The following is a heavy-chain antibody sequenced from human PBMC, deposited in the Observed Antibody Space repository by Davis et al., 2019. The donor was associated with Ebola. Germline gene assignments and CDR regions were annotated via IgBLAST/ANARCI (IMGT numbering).Heavy chain of an antibody. Sequence: PSETLSLTCAVYGGSFSGYYWSWIRQPPGKGLEWIGEINHSGSTNYNPSLKSRVTISLDTSKSQFSLNLNSVTAADTAVYYCAREYHYWGQGTTVTVSS. J-gene: IGHJ6*02. CDR1: GGSFSGYY. CDR2: INHSGST. CDR3: AREYHY. V-gene: IGHV4-34*01. D-gene: IGHD2-2*01.